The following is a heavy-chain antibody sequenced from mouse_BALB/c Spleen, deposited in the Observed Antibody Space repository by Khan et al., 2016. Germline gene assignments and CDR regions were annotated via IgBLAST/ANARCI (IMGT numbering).Heavy chain of an antibody. CDR2: ILPGSGST. CDR3: ARGGTTARFAY. V-gene: IGHV1-9*01. J-gene: IGHJ3*01. CDR1: GYTFSSYW. Sequence: QVQLQQPGAELMKPGASVKISCKATGYTFSSYWIEWVKQRPGHGLEWIGEILPGSGSTNYNEKFKGKATFTADTSSNTAYMQRSSLTSEDSAVYYCARGGTTARFAYWGQGTLVTVSA. D-gene: IGHD1-2*01.